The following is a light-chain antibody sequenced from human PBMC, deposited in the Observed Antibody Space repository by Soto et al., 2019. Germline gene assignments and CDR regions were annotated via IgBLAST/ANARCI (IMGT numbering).Light chain of an antibody. Sequence: QSVLTQPPSLSGAPGQRVTISCTGSRSNIGAGYDVHWYQHLPGTAPKVLIFDNSNRPSGVPDRFSGSQSGTSASLAITGLQAEDEDVYYSHSYDVSLRGPEFGGGTKLTVL. CDR2: DNS. CDR1: RSNIGAGYD. J-gene: IGLJ2*01. V-gene: IGLV1-40*01. CDR3: HSYDVSLRGPE.